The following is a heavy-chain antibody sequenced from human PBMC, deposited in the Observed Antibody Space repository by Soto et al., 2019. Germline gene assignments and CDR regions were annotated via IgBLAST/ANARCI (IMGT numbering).Heavy chain of an antibody. V-gene: IGHV2-5*01. CDR3: AGQLVDYFDY. CDR2: IYWNDDK. J-gene: IGHJ4*02. D-gene: IGHD6-13*01. Sequence: QITLKESGPTLVKPTQTLTLTCTFSVFSLSTSGVGVGGIRQPPGKALEWLALIYWNDDKRYSPSLKSRLTITKDTSKNPVVLTMTSMDPVDTATYYCAGQLVDYFDYWGQGTLVTVSS. CDR1: VFSLSTSGVG.